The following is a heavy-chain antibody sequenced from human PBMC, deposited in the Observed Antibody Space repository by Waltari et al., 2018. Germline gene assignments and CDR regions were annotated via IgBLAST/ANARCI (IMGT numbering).Heavy chain of an antibody. Sequence: QLQLQQSGPGLVKPSESLSITCPVSGDSMSSSDFWNWVRQPPGKALEWIGQVHRSGRSNYNPSLESRVTVSIDTSKNQFSLKVSSATAADTAVYYCARDRGRGLYLDSWGQGTQVTVSP. J-gene: IGHJ4*02. D-gene: IGHD2-15*01. CDR2: VHRSGRS. CDR1: GDSMSSSDF. CDR3: ARDRGRGLYLDS. V-gene: IGHV4-4*02.